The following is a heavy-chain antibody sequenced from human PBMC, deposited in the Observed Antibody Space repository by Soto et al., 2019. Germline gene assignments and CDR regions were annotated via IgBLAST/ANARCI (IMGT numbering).Heavy chain of an antibody. D-gene: IGHD6-13*01. J-gene: IGHJ4*02. CDR3: ARDRRPLHSSSRSFDY. V-gene: IGHV3-7*04. Sequence: PGGSLRLSCAASGFTFSSYWMSWVRQAPGKGLEWVANIKQDGSEKYYVDSVKGRFTISRDNAKNSLYLQMNSLRAEDTAVYYCARDRRPLHSSSRSFDYWGQGTLVTVSS. CDR2: IKQDGSEK. CDR1: GFTFSSYW.